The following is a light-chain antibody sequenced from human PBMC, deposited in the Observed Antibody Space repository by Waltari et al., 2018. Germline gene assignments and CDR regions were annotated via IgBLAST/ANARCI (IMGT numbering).Light chain of an antibody. J-gene: IGLJ2*01. Sequence: QSALTQPRSVSGSPGQSVTISCTGTSSHVGGYNYVSWYQQHPGKAPKLMIYEVSKRPPGVPDRFSGSKSGNTASLTVSGLQGEDEADYYCSSYAGSNNYVAFGGGTKLTVL. CDR2: EVS. CDR1: SSHVGGYNY. V-gene: IGLV2-8*01. CDR3: SSYAGSNNYVA.